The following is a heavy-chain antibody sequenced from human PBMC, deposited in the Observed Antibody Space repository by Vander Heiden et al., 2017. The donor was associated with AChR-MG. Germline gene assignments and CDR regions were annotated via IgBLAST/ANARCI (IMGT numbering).Heavy chain of an antibody. V-gene: IGHV3-23*01. D-gene: IGHD3-10*01. CDR2: ISGSGGST. J-gene: IGHJ3*02. CDR1: GFTFSSYA. CDR3: AKDTEYYYGSRDAFDI. Sequence: EVQLLESGGGLVQPGGSLRLSCAASGFTFSSYAMSWVRQAPGKGLEWVSAISGSGGSTYYADSVKGRFTISRDNSKNTLYLQMNSLRAEDTAVYYCAKDTEYYYGSRDAFDIWGQGTMVTVSS.